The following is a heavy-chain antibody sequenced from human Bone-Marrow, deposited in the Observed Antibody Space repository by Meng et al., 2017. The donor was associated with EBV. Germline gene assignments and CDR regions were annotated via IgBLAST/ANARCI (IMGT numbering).Heavy chain of an antibody. V-gene: IGHV1-3*01. CDR3: ARNYDFWSGYSPGFDY. D-gene: IGHD3-3*01. CDR1: GYTFTSYA. CDR2: INAGNGNT. Sequence: QVQLVQSGAEVKKPGASVKVSCKASGYTFTSYAMHWVRQAPGQRLEWMGWINAGNGNTKYSQKFQGRVTITRDTSASTAYMELSSLRSEDTAVYYCARNYDFWSGYSPGFDYWGQGTLVTVSS. J-gene: IGHJ4*02.